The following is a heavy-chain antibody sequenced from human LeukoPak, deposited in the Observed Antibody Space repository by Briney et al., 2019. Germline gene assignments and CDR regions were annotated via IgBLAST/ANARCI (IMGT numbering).Heavy chain of an antibody. CDR1: GFNFDDYA. Sequence: GGSLRLSCAASGFNFDDYAMHWVRQPPGKGLEWVSGIDWSSGEITYADSVKGRFTISRDNAKNSLYLQMNSLKTEDTALYYCAKDRTYYYNSGSYFDLWGCGTLVIVSS. CDR2: IDWSSGEI. CDR3: AKDRTYYYNSGSYFDL. V-gene: IGHV3-9*01. J-gene: IGHJ2*01. D-gene: IGHD3-10*01.